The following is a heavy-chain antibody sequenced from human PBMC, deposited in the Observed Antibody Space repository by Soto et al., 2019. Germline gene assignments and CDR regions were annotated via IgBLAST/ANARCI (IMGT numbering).Heavy chain of an antibody. J-gene: IGHJ6*03. CDR1: GFSFSDYW. V-gene: IGHV3-7*01. CDR3: ARGKDGRRAGTYYFDMDV. Sequence: GGSLRLSCAASGFSFSDYWVTWVRQAPGKGLDWVANIKQDGSEKYYLDSLKGRFTISRDNAKNSVYLLMNSLRAEDTAVYYCARGKDGRRAGTYYFDMDVWGKGTTVTVSS. D-gene: IGHD1-1*01. CDR2: IKQDGSEK.